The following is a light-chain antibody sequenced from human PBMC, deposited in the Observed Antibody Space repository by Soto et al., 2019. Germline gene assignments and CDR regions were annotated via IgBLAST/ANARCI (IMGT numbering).Light chain of an antibody. CDR1: SSDVGAYNY. V-gene: IGLV2-14*01. Sequence: QSVLTQPASVSGSPGQSVAISCTGTSSDVGAYNYASWYQQLPGKAPKLLIYDVSHRPSWVSDRFSGSKSGNTASLTISGLQAEDEGDYYCNSYTSSSTLYVFGTGTKVTVL. J-gene: IGLJ1*01. CDR3: NSYTSSSTLYV. CDR2: DVS.